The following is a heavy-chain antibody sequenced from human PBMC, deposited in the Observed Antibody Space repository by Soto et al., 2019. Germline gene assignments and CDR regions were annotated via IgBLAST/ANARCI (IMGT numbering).Heavy chain of an antibody. D-gene: IGHD3-10*01. CDR2: IIPIFGTA. CDR1: GGTFSSYA. J-gene: IGHJ4*02. V-gene: IGHV1-69*05. CDR3: ARVSGVTMVRGTPPYFDY. Sequence: SVKVSCKASGGTFSSYAISWVRQAPGQGLEWMGGIIPIFGTANYAQKFQGRVTITTDESTSTAYMELSSLRSEDTAVYYCARVSGVTMVRGTPPYFDYWGQGTLVTVSS.